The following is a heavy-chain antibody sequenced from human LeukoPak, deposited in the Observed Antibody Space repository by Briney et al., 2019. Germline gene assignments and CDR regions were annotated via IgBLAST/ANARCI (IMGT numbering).Heavy chain of an antibody. CDR2: IYYSGST. J-gene: IGHJ4*02. CDR3: ARVSGGSVARLRPYGFLGN. D-gene: IGHD3-3*01. V-gene: IGHV4-59*01. CDR1: GGSISSYY. Sequence: PSETLSLTCTVSGGSISSYYWSWIRQPPGKGLEWIGYIYYSGSTNYNPSLKSRVTISVDTSKNQFSLKLSSVTAADTAAYYCARVSGGSVARLRPYGFLGNWGQGTLVTVSS.